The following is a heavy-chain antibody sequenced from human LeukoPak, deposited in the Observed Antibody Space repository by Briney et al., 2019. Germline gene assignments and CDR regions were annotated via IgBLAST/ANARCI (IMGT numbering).Heavy chain of an antibody. J-gene: IGHJ5*02. CDR3: AHRLLKYRVTTPGAPWFDP. CDR1: GFSLSASGEG. D-gene: IGHD1/OR15-1a*01. CDR2: LYWDDDK. V-gene: IGHV2-5*02. Sequence: SGPTLAKPTQTLTLTCTFSGFSLSASGEGVGWIRQPPGKALEWLALLYWDDDKRYSPSLKNRLSIIKDTSKNQVVLTMTNMEPVDSGTYYCAHRLLKYRVTTPGAPWFDPWGQGTQVTVSS.